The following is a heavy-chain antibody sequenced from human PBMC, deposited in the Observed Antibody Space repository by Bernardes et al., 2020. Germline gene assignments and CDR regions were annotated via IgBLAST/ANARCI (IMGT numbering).Heavy chain of an antibody. CDR2: IYWDDDK. Sequence: SGPTLVKPTQTLTLTCTFSGFSLSTSGVGVGWIRQPPGKALEWLALIYWDDDKRYSPSLKSRLTITKDTSKNQVVLAMTNMDPVDTATYYCAHTRGYDISGWDRDYWGQGTLVTVSS. J-gene: IGHJ4*02. D-gene: IGHD3-22*01. V-gene: IGHV2-5*02. CDR3: AHTRGYDISGWDRDY. CDR1: GFSLSTSGVG.